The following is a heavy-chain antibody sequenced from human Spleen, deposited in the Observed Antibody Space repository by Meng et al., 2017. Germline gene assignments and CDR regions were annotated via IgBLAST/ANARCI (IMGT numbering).Heavy chain of an antibody. D-gene: IGHD4-17*01. V-gene: IGHV1-46*01. CDR1: GYTFTTYY. CDR2: INPSSGIT. CDR3: ARGGLTYGEGYYFDY. J-gene: IGHJ4*02. Sequence: ASVKVSCKAPGYTFTTYYMHWVRQAPGQGLEWMGRINPSSGITNYAQKFQGRVTMTRDTSTSTVYMELSSLRSEDTAVYYCARGGLTYGEGYYFDYWGQGTLVTVSS.